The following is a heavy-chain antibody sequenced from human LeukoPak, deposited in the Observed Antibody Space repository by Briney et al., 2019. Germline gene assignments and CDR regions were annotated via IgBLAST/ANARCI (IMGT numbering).Heavy chain of an antibody. CDR1: GGSFSGYY. J-gene: IGHJ4*02. CDR2: INHSGST. Sequence: PSETLSLTCAVYGGSFSGYYWSWIRQPPGKGLEWIGEINHSGSTNYNPSLKSRVTISVDTSKNQFSLKLSSVTAADTAVYYCARNDKASYCSGGSCPTGVDYWGQGTLVTVSS. V-gene: IGHV4-34*01. D-gene: IGHD2-15*01. CDR3: ARNDKASYCSGGSCPTGVDY.